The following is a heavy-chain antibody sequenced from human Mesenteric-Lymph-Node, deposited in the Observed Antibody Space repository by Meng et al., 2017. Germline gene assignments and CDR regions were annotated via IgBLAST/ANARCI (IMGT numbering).Heavy chain of an antibody. CDR2: INPNSGGT. CDR1: GYTFTGYY. D-gene: IGHD2-2*01. J-gene: IGHJ6*02. V-gene: IGHV1-2*02. Sequence: ASVKVSCKTSGYTFTGYYMHWVRQAPGQGLEWMGWINPNSGGTNYAQKFQGRVTMTRDTSISTAYMELSRLRSDDTAMYYCARLGCSSTSCYADYYYYYGMDVWGQGTTVTVSS. CDR3: ARLGCSSTSCYADYYYYYGMDV.